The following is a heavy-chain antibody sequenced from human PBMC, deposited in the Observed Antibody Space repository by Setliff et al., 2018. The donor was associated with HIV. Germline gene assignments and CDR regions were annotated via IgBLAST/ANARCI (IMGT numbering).Heavy chain of an antibody. Sequence: SETLSLTCAVSGYSISSGYYWGWIRQPPGKGLEWIGSIYHSESTYYNPSLKSRVTISVDTSKNQFSLKLSSVTAADTAVYYCARDGYSSSWYVISGSFDYWGQGILVTVSS. CDR1: GYSISSGYY. CDR2: IYHSEST. V-gene: IGHV4-38-2*02. D-gene: IGHD6-13*01. CDR3: ARDGYSSSWYVISGSFDY. J-gene: IGHJ4*02.